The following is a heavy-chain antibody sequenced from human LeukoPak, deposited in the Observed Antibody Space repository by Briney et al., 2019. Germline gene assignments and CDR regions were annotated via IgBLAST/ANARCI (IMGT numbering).Heavy chain of an antibody. D-gene: IGHD5-18*01. J-gene: IGHJ4*02. CDR2: ISGSDGST. V-gene: IGHV3-23*01. CDR1: GFTFSSYA. CDR3: ASGQLWLDY. Sequence: GGSLRLSCAASGFTFSSYAMSWVRQAPGKGLEWVSGISGSDGSTNYADSVKGRFTISRDNSKNMLYMQMNSLRAEDTAVYYCASGQLWLDYWGQGTLVTVSS.